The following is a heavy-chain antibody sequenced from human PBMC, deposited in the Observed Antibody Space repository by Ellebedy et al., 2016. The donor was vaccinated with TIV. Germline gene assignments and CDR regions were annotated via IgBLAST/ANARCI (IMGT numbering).Heavy chain of an antibody. Sequence: SETLSLTCAVSGGSISSSNWWSWVRQPPGKGLEWIGEIYHSGNTNYSPSLKSRVTISVDTSKNQFSLKLNSVTAADTAVYYCAGEYCGGDCYSFDYWGQGALVTVSS. CDR3: AGEYCGGDCYSFDY. CDR2: IYHSGNT. D-gene: IGHD2-21*02. V-gene: IGHV4-4*02. CDR1: GGSISSSNW. J-gene: IGHJ4*02.